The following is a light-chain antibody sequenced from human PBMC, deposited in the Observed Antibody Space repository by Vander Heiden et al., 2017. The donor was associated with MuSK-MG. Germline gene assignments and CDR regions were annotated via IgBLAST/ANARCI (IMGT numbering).Light chain of an antibody. CDR2: GAS. Sequence: EIVMTQSQATLSVSPGERATLSCRASQSVSSNLAGYQQNPEQAPRLLIYGASTRATGIPSRFSGRGSGTDYTLTISSLQSGDFAVYYCPQYNNWPLTFGGGTKVEIK. CDR1: QSVSSN. CDR3: PQYNNWPLT. V-gene: IGKV3-15*01. J-gene: IGKJ4*01.